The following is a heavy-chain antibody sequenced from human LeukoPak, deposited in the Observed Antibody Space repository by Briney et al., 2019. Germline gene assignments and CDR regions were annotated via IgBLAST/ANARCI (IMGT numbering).Heavy chain of an antibody. CDR2: INAYNGNT. CDR3: ARDSRAITTFGIGRSDGYGA. CDR1: GHTFTSYG. Sequence: ASVKLSCKASGHTFTSYGISWVRQAAGHGLEWMRWINAYNGNTNYAQKLQGRVTMTTDTSTSTTYMKLRSLRSDGTGVYYWARDSRAITTFGIGRSDGYGARGPLILVTVSS. V-gene: IGHV1-18*01. J-gene: IGHJ4*02. D-gene: IGHD3-3*01.